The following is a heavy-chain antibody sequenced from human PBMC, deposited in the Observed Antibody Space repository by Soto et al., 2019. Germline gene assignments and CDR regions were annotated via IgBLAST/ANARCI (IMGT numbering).Heavy chain of an antibody. CDR2: INHSGST. CDR1: GGSFSGSF. Sequence: PSETLSLTCAVYGGSFSGSFWSWILQPPGKGLEWIGEINHSGSTNYNPSLKSRVTISVDTSKNQFSLKLSSVTAADTAVYYCASLDGGYFSGSSYYPALDFWGPGTLVTVSS. D-gene: IGHD2-15*01. V-gene: IGHV4-34*01. J-gene: IGHJ4*02. CDR3: ASLDGGYFSGSSYYPALDF.